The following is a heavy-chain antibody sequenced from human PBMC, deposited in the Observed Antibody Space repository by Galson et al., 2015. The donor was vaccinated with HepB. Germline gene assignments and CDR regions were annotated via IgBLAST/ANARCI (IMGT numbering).Heavy chain of an antibody. Sequence: SLRLSCAASGFTFSSYGMHWVRQAPGKGLEWVAVISYDGSNKYYADSVKGRFTISRDNSKNTLYLQMNSLRAEDTAVYYCAKDIAGVFDYWGQGTLVTVSS. V-gene: IGHV3-30*18. CDR2: ISYDGSNK. CDR3: AKDIAGVFDY. J-gene: IGHJ4*02. CDR1: GFTFSSYG. D-gene: IGHD2-21*01.